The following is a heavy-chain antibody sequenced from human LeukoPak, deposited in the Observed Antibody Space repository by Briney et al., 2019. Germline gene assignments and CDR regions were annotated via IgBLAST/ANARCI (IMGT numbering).Heavy chain of an antibody. D-gene: IGHD2-2*02. CDR3: ATSVPAAIPGVFPFDY. Sequence: PGGSLRLSCAASGFTFSSYSMNWVRQAPGKGLEWVSYISSSSSTIYYADSVKGRFTISRDNAKNSLYLQMNSLRAEDTAVYYCATSVPAAIPGVFPFDYWGQGTLVTVSS. CDR1: GFTFSSYS. CDR2: ISSSSSTI. V-gene: IGHV3-48*01. J-gene: IGHJ4*02.